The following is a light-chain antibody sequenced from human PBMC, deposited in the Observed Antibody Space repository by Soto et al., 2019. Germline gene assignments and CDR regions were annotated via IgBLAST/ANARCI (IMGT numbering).Light chain of an antibody. CDR1: SSDVGGYNY. Sequence: QSALTQPASVSGSPGQSITISCTGTSSDVGGYNYVSWYQQHPGKAPKLMIYEVSNRPSGVSNRFSGSKSDNTASLTISGLQAEDEADYYCSSYTSSSTYVFGTGTKATDL. J-gene: IGLJ1*01. V-gene: IGLV2-14*01. CDR2: EVS. CDR3: SSYTSSSTYV.